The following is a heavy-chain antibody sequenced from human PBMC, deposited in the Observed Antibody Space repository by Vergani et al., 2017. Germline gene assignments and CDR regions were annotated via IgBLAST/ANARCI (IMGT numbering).Heavy chain of an antibody. Sequence: QVQLVQSGAEVKKPGSSVKVSCKASGGTFTSYYMHWVRQAPGQGLEWMGIINPSGGSTSYAQKFQGRVTMTRDTSTSTVYMELSSLRSEDTAVYYCASSIVVVPAAILDYYYYGMDVWGQGTTVTVSS. CDR1: GGTFTSYY. V-gene: IGHV1-46*03. CDR3: ASSIVVVPAAILDYYYYGMDV. D-gene: IGHD2-2*02. J-gene: IGHJ6*02. CDR2: INPSGGST.